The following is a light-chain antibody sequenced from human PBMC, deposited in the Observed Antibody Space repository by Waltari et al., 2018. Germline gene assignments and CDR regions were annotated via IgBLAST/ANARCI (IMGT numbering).Light chain of an antibody. Sequence: SYVLTQPPSVSVAPGEPARITGGEDNIGSESGHWYQQKPGQAPVLVIFYDSDRPSGIPERFSCSNSGNTATLTITRVEAGDEANYYCQVWHAAIDPGVFGTGTEVSVL. CDR2: YDS. CDR1: NIGSES. CDR3: QVWHAAIDPGV. V-gene: IGLV3-21*04. J-gene: IGLJ1*01.